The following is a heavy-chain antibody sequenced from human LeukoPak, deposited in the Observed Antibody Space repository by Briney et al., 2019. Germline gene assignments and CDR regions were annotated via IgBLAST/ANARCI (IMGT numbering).Heavy chain of an antibody. CDR1: GYTFTSYD. CDR3: ARAMVGYSYGPNWFDP. J-gene: IGHJ5*02. Sequence: ASVKVSCKASGYTFTSYDINWVRQATGQGLEWMGWVNPNSGNTGYAQKFQGRVTITRNTSISTAYMELSSLRSEDTAVYYCARAMVGYSYGPNWFDPWGQGTLVTVSS. CDR2: VNPNSGNT. V-gene: IGHV1-8*03. D-gene: IGHD5-18*01.